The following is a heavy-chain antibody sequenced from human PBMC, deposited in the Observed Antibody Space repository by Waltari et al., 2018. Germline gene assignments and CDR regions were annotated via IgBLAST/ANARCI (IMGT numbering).Heavy chain of an antibody. CDR2: NDLGEVT. CDR3: VTGPRDKWVGRYSGEFFHH. Sequence: QVELQQWGAGLLRPSETLSLTCAVYGMSLSDYYWTWIRQPLGKGLEWIGENDLGEVTYYNPALEGRVTILLDKSKNQFSLQLVSVTAADTARYYCVTGPRDKWVGRYSGEFFHHWGPGTLVTVSS. D-gene: IGHD6-19*01. J-gene: IGHJ1*01. CDR1: GMSLSDYY. V-gene: IGHV4-34*02.